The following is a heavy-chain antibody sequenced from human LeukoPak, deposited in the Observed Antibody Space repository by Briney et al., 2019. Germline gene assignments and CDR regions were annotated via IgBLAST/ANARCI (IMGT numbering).Heavy chain of an antibody. D-gene: IGHD2-21*02. Sequence: GGSLRLSCAASGFIFSNYWMYWVRQAPGRGLVRVSHINSDGSSTTYADSAKGRFTVSRDKDKNMLYLEMNSLSAEDTAVYYCARVGSNCGGDCYPYAFDVWGQGTVVTVSS. J-gene: IGHJ3*01. CDR2: INSDGSST. CDR3: ARVGSNCGGDCYPYAFDV. V-gene: IGHV3-74*01. CDR1: GFIFSNYW.